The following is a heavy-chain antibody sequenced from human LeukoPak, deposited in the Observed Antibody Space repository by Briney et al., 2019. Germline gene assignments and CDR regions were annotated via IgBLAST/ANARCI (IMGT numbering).Heavy chain of an antibody. CDR1: GGSMRSSNFY. Sequence: SETLSLTCTVSGGSMRSSNFYWGWIRQPPGKGLEWIGNINYSGSTYYNPSVKSRVTLSVDVSKNRFSLKLSSVTAADTAVYYCARVIAAAGDYWGQGTLVTVSS. CDR3: ARVIAAAGDY. D-gene: IGHD6-13*01. J-gene: IGHJ4*02. CDR2: INYSGST. V-gene: IGHV4-39*07.